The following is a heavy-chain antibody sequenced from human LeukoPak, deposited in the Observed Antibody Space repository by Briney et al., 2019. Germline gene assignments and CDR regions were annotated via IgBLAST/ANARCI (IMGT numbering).Heavy chain of an antibody. V-gene: IGHV3-33*06. CDR3: AKEPAGAEHYFAN. CDR1: GFTFSRYG. CDR2: IWYDGSNK. Sequence: AGGSLRLSCAASGFTFSRYGMHWVRQAPGRGLEWVAVIWYDGSNKYYVDSVKGRFTISRDNSKNTLYLQMNSLKAEVTAVYYCAKEPAGAEHYFANGGQGTLDTVSS. J-gene: IGHJ4*02. D-gene: IGHD1-26*01.